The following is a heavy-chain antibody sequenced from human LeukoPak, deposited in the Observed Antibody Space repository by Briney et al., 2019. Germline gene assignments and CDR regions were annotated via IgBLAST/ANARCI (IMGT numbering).Heavy chain of an antibody. V-gene: IGHV3-7*01. J-gene: IGHJ4*02. CDR2: IKQDGSEK. Sequence: GGSLRLSCAASGFTFSSYWMSWVRQAPGKGLEWVANIKQDGSEKYYVDSVKGRFTISRDNAKNSLYLQMNTVRAEDTAVYYCARGADWGYFDWLLHYYFDYWGQGTLVTVSS. D-gene: IGHD3-9*01. CDR1: GFTFSSYW. CDR3: ARGADWGYFDWLLHYYFDY.